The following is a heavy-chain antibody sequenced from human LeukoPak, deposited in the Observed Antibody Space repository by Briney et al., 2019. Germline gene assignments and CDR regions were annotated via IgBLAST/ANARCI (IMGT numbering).Heavy chain of an antibody. V-gene: IGHV1-2*02. D-gene: IGHD1-26*01. CDR1: GYTFTGYY. CDR3: ARVFKGATRYYYYGMDV. CDR2: INPNSGGT. Sequence: ASVKVSCKASGYTFTGYYMHWVRQALGQGLEWMGWINPNSGGTNYAQKFQGRVTMTRDTSISTAYMELSRLRSDDTAVYYCARVFKGATRYYYYGMDVWGQGTTVTVSS. J-gene: IGHJ6*02.